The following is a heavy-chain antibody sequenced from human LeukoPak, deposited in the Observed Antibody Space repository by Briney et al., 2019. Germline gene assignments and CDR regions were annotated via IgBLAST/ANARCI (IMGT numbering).Heavy chain of an antibody. D-gene: IGHD2-15*01. V-gene: IGHV3-21*01. CDR1: GFTFSSYS. CDR2: ISSSSSYI. J-gene: IGHJ6*02. CDR3: ARDLPLYCSGGSCYLSYNYYYGMDV. Sequence: GGSLRLSCAASGFTFSSYSMNWVRQAPGKGLEWVSSISSSSSYIYYADSVKGRFTISRDNAKNSLYLQMNSLRAEDTAMYYCARDLPLYCSGGSCYLSYNYYYGMDVWGQGTTVTVSS.